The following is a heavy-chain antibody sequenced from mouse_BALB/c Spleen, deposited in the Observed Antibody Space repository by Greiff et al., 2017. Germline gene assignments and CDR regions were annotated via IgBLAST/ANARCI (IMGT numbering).Heavy chain of an antibody. CDR3: ARQKYGNFYFDY. Sequence: EVHLVESGGGLVKPGGSLKLSCAASGFAFSSYDMSWVRQTPEKRLEWVAYISSGGGSTYYPDTVKGRFTISRDNAKNTLYLQMSSLKSEDTAMYYCARQKYGNFYFDYWGQGTTLTVSS. CDR2: ISSGGGST. J-gene: IGHJ2*01. CDR1: GFAFSSYD. D-gene: IGHD2-10*02. V-gene: IGHV5-12-1*01.